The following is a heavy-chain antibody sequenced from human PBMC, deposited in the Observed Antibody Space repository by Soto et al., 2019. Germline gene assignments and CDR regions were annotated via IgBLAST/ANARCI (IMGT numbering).Heavy chain of an antibody. J-gene: IGHJ3*02. CDR3: VRPGHGQQRTPWAFDI. V-gene: IGHV5-51*01. D-gene: IGHD6-13*01. CDR1: GYSFTSYW. CDR2: IYPGDSDT. Sequence: PGESLKISCKGSGYSFTSYWIGWVRQMPGKGLEWMGIIYPGDSDTRYSPSFQGQVTISADKTISTAYLKWSSLKASYFALFYCVRPGHGQQRTPWAFDIWGQGTMVTVSS.